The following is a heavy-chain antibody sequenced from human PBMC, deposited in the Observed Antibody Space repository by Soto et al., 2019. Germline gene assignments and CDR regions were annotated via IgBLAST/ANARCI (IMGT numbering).Heavy chain of an antibody. CDR2: IHYSGGT. CDR3: TTERARYCSGGSCFSLPYFDH. Sequence: QVQLQESGPGLVKPSQTLSLTCTVSGGSISSGDYYWSWIRQPPGKGLEWIGYIHYSGGTYYNPSLNSRLTISVDTSKNQFSLKLSSVTAADTAIYYCTTERARYCSGGSCFSLPYFDHWGQGTLVTVSS. V-gene: IGHV4-30-4*01. CDR1: GGSISSGDYY. D-gene: IGHD2-15*01. J-gene: IGHJ4*02.